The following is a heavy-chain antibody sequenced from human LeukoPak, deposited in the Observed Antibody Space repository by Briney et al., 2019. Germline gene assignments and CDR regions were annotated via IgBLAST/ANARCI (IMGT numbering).Heavy chain of an antibody. CDR3: ATRKKAEWYTSRWYYFDL. J-gene: IGHJ4*02. CDR1: GYTLTELS. V-gene: IGHV1-24*01. Sequence: GASVKVSCKVPGYTLTELSMHWVRLAPGKGLEWMGSFDPEDDATVYAQKFRGRVTMTEDTSTDTAYMELSSLRSEDTAVYYCATRKKAEWYTSRWYYFDLWGQGTLVTVSP. CDR2: FDPEDDAT. D-gene: IGHD6-13*01.